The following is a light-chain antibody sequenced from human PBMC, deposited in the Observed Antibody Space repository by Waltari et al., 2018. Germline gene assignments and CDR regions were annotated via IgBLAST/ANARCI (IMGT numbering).Light chain of an antibody. Sequence: SSELTQPSSVSVSPGQTARITCSGDLLAKRYARWFQQKPGQAPLLIIYQDKERPSGIPERFSSSSSGTTVTLTISGAQVEDEADYYCYSAADKGVFGGGTKLTVL. CDR1: LLAKRY. J-gene: IGLJ3*02. CDR3: YSAADKGV. CDR2: QDK. V-gene: IGLV3-27*01.